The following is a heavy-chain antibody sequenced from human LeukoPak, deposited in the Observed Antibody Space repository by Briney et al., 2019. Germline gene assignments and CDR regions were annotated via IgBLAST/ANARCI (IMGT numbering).Heavy chain of an antibody. CDR2: ISYDGSNK. CDR3: AKNRLYYYYGMDV. J-gene: IGHJ6*02. V-gene: IGHV3-30*18. CDR1: GFTFSSYG. Sequence: GGSLRLSCAASGFTFSSYGMHWVRQAPGKGLEWVAVISYDGSNKYYADSVKGRFTISRDNSKNTLYLQMNSLRAEDTAVYYCAKNRLYYYYGMDVWGQGTTVTVSS.